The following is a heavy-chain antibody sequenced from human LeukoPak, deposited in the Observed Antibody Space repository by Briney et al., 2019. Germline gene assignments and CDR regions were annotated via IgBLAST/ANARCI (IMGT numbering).Heavy chain of an antibody. CDR3: ARDGKGLAYYFDY. CDR2: ISSSGSTI. J-gene: IGHJ4*02. D-gene: IGHD6-19*01. Sequence: PGRSLRLSCAASGFTFSSYGMHWVRQAPGKGLEWVSYISSSGSTIYYADSVKGRFTISRDNAKNSLYLQMNSLRAEDTAVYYCARDGKGLAYYFDYWGQGTLVTVSS. CDR1: GFTFSSYG. V-gene: IGHV3-48*04.